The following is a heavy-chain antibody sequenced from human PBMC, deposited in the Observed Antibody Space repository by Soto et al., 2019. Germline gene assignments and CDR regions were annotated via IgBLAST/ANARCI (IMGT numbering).Heavy chain of an antibody. V-gene: IGHV1-3*01. CDR2: INAGNGNT. CDR3: ARDAIPGTVANFDY. Sequence: ASVKVSCKASGYTFTSYAMHWVRQAPGQRLEWMGWINAGNGNTKYSQKFQGRVTITRDTSASTAYMELSSLRSEDTAVYYCARDAIPGTVANFDYWGQGTLVTVSS. D-gene: IGHD1-7*01. CDR1: GYTFTSYA. J-gene: IGHJ4*02.